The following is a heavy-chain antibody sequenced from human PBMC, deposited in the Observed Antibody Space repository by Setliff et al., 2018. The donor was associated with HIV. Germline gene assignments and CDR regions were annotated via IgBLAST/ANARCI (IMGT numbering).Heavy chain of an antibody. CDR1: GASISSNT. Sequence: SETLSLTCIVSGASISSNTWSWIRQAPGKGLQWIGFIYNSVTTNYNPSLKSRVTISLDTSKNQLSLEVNSVTAADTAVYYCARHKRYCTDGICLSSIDHAFDIWGQGTMVTVSS. D-gene: IGHD2-8*01. V-gene: IGHV4-59*08. J-gene: IGHJ3*02. CDR2: IYNSVTT. CDR3: ARHKRYCTDGICLSSIDHAFDI.